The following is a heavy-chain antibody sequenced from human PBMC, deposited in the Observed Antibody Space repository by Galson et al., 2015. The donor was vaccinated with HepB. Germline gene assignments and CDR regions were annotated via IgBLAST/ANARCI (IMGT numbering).Heavy chain of an antibody. CDR3: ARDIMHKNYCYYGMDV. J-gene: IGHJ6*02. V-gene: IGHV3-33*01. CDR1: GFTFSSYG. D-gene: IGHD1-14*01. Sequence: SLRLSCAASGFTFSSYGMHWVRQAPGKGLEWVAVIWYDGSNKYYADSVKGRFTISRDNSKNTLYLQMNSLRAEDTAVYYCARDIMHKNYCYYGMDVWGQGTTVTVSS. CDR2: IWYDGSNK.